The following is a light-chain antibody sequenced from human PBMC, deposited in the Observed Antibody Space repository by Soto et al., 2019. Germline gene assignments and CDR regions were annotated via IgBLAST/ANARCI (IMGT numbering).Light chain of an antibody. J-gene: IGKJ1*01. CDR2: TAS. CDR1: QSISSH. V-gene: IGKV1-39*01. Sequence: DIRITQSPSSLSASVGDTVTITCRASQSISSHLNWYQQKPGKAPNLLMYTASNLQSGVPSRFSGSGYGTDFTLTITSLQSEDFAIYYCQQSYSSPRTFGQGTKVDIK. CDR3: QQSYSSPRT.